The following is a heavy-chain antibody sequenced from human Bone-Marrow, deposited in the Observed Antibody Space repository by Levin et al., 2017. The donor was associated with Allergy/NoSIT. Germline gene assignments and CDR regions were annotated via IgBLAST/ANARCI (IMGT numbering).Heavy chain of an antibody. CDR3: ARVADRYNYGFDS. D-gene: IGHD5-18*01. V-gene: IGHV4-31*03. Sequence: PSETLSLTCTVSAGSISSGGYYLSWIRQHPGKGLEWIGNIHYSGSVYYNPSLKSRLSMSADTAKNQFSLRLTSVTAADTAVYYCARVADRYNYGFDSWGQGTLVTVSS. J-gene: IGHJ4*02. CDR2: IHYSGSV. CDR1: AGSISSGGYY.